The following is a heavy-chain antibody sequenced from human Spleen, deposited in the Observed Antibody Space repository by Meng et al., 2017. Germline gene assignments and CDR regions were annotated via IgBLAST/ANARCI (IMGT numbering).Heavy chain of an antibody. D-gene: IGHD3-10*01. CDR3: SRTDYYGSDHYYYYGMDV. V-gene: IGHV1-8*01. J-gene: IGHJ6*02. CDR1: GYTFTNYD. Sequence: ASSKVFCKASGYTFTNYDINWVRQATGQGLEWMGWMNPNSGNTGYAQKFQGRVTMTRNASITTAYMELTSLRSEDTAVYYCSRTDYYGSDHYYYYGMDVWGQGTTVTVSS. CDR2: MNPNSGNT.